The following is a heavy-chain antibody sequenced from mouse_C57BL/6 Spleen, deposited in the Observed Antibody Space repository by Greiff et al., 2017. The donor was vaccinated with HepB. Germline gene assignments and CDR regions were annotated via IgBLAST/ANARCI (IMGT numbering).Heavy chain of an antibody. CDR2: INPSSGYT. D-gene: IGHD1-1*01. J-gene: IGHJ4*01. V-gene: IGHV1-4*01. CDR1: GYTFTSYT. CDR3: ARAYYYGSSLYYYAMDY. Sequence: VQLQQSGAELARPGASVKMSCKASGYTFTSYTMHWVKQRPGQGLEWIGYINPSSGYTKYNQKFKNKATLTADKSTSTAYMQLISLTSDDSAVYYSARAYYYGSSLYYYAMDYWGQGTSVTVSS.